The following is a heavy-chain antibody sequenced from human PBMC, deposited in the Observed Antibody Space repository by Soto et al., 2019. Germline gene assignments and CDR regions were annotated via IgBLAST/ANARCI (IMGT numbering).Heavy chain of an antibody. CDR1: GGTFSSYA. CDR3: ARHQQLVRCYYYYGMDV. J-gene: IGHJ6*02. V-gene: IGHV1-69*13. CDR2: IIPIFGTA. D-gene: IGHD6-6*01. Sequence: GASVKVSCKASGGTFSSYAISWVRQAPGQGLEWMGGIIPIFGTANYAQKFQGRVTITADESTSTAYMELSSLRSEDTAVYYCARHQQLVRCYYYYGMDVWGQGTTVTVSS.